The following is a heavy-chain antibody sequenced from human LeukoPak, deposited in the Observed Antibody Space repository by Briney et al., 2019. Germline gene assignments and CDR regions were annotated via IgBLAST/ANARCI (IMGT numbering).Heavy chain of an antibody. V-gene: IGHV3-53*01. CDR2: IYSGGST. CDR1: GFTVSSNY. CDR3: ASESLTPHRFDY. Sequence: GGSLRLSCAASGFTVSSNYMSWVRQAPGKGLEWVSIIYSGGSTYYADSVKSRFTISRDSPKNTLYLQMNSLRAEDTAVYYCASESLTPHRFDYWGQGTLVTVSS. J-gene: IGHJ4*02.